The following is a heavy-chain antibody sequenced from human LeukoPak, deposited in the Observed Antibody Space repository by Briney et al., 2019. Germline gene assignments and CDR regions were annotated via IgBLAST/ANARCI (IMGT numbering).Heavy chain of an antibody. J-gene: IGHJ4*02. V-gene: IGHV4-4*07. CDR2: IYSSGST. Sequence: SETLSLTCTVSGGSISSYYCSWIRQLAGKGLEWIGRIYSSGSTNYNASLKSRVTISVDKSKNQFSLKLSSVTAADTAMYYCARGGSSGPDYWGQGTLVTVSS. CDR1: GGSISSYY. CDR3: ARGGSSGPDY. D-gene: IGHD6-19*01.